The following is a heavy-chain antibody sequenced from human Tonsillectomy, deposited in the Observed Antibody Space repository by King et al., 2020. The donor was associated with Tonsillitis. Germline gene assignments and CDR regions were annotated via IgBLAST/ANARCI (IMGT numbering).Heavy chain of an antibody. D-gene: IGHD2-15*01. CDR3: AKDWGGVAATADYYYGMDV. CDR2: ISYDGSNK. CDR1: GFGFSSYG. J-gene: IGHJ6*02. Sequence: VQLVESGGGVVQPGRSLRLSCAASGFGFSSYGMHWVRQAPGKGLEWVAVISYDGSNKYYSDSVKGRFTISRANSKNTLYVQMNSLRAEDTAVYYCAKDWGGVAATADYYYGMDVWGQGTTVTVSS. V-gene: IGHV3-30*18.